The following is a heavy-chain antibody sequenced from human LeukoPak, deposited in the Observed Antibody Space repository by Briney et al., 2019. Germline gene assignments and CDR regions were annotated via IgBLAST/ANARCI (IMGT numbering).Heavy chain of an antibody. Sequence: GASVKVSCKASGYTFTSYDINWVRQATGQGLEWMGWINTNTGNPTYAQGFTGRFVFSLDTSVSTAYLQISSLKAEDTAVYYCARAGGYYDFWSGQEFDYWGQGTLVTVSS. V-gene: IGHV7-4-1*02. CDR2: INTNTGNP. CDR3: ARAGGYYDFWSGQEFDY. D-gene: IGHD3-3*01. CDR1: GYTFTSYD. J-gene: IGHJ4*02.